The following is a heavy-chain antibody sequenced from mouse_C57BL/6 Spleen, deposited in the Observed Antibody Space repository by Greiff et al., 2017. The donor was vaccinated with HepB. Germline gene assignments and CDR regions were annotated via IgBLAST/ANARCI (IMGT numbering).Heavy chain of an antibody. CDR2: INPNNGGT. CDR1: GYTFTDYY. V-gene: IGHV1-26*01. Sequence: VQLQQSGPELVKPGASVKISCKASGYTFTDYYMNWVKQSHGKSLEWIGDINPNNGGTSYNQKFKGKATLTVDKSSSTAYMELRSLTSEDSAVYYCVFAYYSNYEGFAYWGQGTLVTVSA. CDR3: VFAYYSNYEGFAY. J-gene: IGHJ3*01. D-gene: IGHD2-5*01.